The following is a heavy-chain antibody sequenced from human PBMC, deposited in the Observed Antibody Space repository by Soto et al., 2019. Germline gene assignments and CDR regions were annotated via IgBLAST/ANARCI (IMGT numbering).Heavy chain of an antibody. V-gene: IGHV4-31*03. CDR3: ARKYSSSSGYFDY. Sequence: TRSLACTVSGGSISSGGYYWSWIRQHPGKGLEWIGYIYYSGSTYYNPSLKSRVTISVDTSKNQFSLKLSSVTAADTAVYYCARKYSSSSGYFDYWGQGTLVTVSS. D-gene: IGHD6-6*01. CDR1: GGSISSGGYY. CDR2: IYYSGST. J-gene: IGHJ4*02.